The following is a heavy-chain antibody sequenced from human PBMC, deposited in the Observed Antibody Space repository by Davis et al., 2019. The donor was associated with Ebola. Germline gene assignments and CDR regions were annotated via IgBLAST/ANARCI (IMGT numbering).Heavy chain of an antibody. V-gene: IGHV3-21*04. CDR2: ITSSSSYI. CDR3: ARGGAVAGHFDY. J-gene: IGHJ4*02. D-gene: IGHD6-19*01. CDR1: GFTFSSYS. Sequence: GESLKISCAASGFTFSSYSMNWVRQAPGKGLEWVSSITSSSSYIYYADSVKGRFTISRADAKNSLYLQMNSLRAEDTAVYYCARGGAVAGHFDYWGQGTLVTVSS.